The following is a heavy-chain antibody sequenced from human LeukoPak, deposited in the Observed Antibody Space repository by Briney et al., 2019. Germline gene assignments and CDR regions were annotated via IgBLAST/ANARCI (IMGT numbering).Heavy chain of an antibody. V-gene: IGHV4-59*01. D-gene: IGHD6-19*01. Sequence: PSETLPLTCTVSGGSISSYYWSWIRQPPGKGLEWIGYIYYSGSANYNPSLKSRVTISVDMSKNQFSLKLSSVTAADTAVYYCARDGQWPGMDVWGKGTTVTVSS. CDR2: IYYSGSA. CDR3: ARDGQWPGMDV. CDR1: GGSISSYY. J-gene: IGHJ6*04.